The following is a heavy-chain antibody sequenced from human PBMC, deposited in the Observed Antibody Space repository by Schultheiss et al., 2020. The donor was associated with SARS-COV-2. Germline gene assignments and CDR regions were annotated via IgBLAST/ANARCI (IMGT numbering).Heavy chain of an antibody. CDR1: GGSISSGGYY. D-gene: IGHD3-16*01. CDR2: IYHSGST. J-gene: IGHJ4*02. CDR3: ARGSSGGDDY. Sequence: SETLSLTCTVSGGSISSGGYYWSWIRQPPGKGLEWIGEIYHSGSTNYNPSLKSRVTISVDTSKNQFSLKMKSVTAADTAVYYCARGSSGGDDYWGQGTLVTVSS. V-gene: IGHV4-30-2*01.